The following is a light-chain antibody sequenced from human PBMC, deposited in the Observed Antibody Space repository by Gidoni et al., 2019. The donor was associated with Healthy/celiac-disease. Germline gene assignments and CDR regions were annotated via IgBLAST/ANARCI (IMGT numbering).Light chain of an antibody. CDR3: AAWDDSLSGPNWV. Sequence: QPVLTQPPSPSRTPGQMVTISCSGSSSNIGSNYVYWYQQPPGTAPKLLIYRNNQRPSGVPDRFSGSKSGTSASLAISGLRSEDEADYYCAAWDDSLSGPNWVFGTGTKVTVL. V-gene: IGLV1-47*01. CDR1: SSNIGSNY. CDR2: RNN. J-gene: IGLJ1*01.